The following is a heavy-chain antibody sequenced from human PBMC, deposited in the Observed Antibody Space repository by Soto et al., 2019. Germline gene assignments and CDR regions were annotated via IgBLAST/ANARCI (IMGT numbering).Heavy chain of an antibody. D-gene: IGHD1-1*01. J-gene: IGHJ4*02. CDR1: GFLFSNHC. CDR2: IWSDGNNR. Sequence: AGGALRLSCAASGFLFSNHCMPWVRQAPGKGLEWVAVIWSDGNNRYYADSVKGRFTISRDNSKNTVYLQMNSLRAEDTAVYYCVRGDNWNDEASDYWGQGTLVTVSS. V-gene: IGHV3-33*01. CDR3: VRGDNWNDEASDY.